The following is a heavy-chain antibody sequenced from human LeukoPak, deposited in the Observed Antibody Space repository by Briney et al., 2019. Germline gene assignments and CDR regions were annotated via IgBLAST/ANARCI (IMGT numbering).Heavy chain of an antibody. V-gene: IGHV3-74*01. J-gene: IGHJ5*02. CDR2: INSDGSST. CDR1: GFTFSSYW. Sequence: GGSLRLSCAASGFTFSSYWMHWVRQAPGKGLVWVSRINSDGSSTSYADSVKGRFTISRDNAKNTLYLQMNSLRAEDTAVYYRARGTIVVVPAAIFFRFDPWGQGTLVTVSS. D-gene: IGHD2-2*01. CDR3: ARGTIVVVPAAIFFRFDP.